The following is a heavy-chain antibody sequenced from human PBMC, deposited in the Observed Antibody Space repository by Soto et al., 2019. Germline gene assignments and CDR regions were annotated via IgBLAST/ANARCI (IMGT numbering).Heavy chain of an antibody. Sequence: QVQLVQSGAEEKKPGASVKVSCKASGYTFTNYAMDWVRQAPGQRLERMGWINAGNGNTKYSQNFQGRVTITRDTSASTAYMELSSLRFEDTAVYYCAGGKGYNWNHGWFDPWGQGTLVTVSS. J-gene: IGHJ5*02. CDR1: GYTFTNYA. CDR3: AGGKGYNWNHGWFDP. D-gene: IGHD1-20*01. V-gene: IGHV1-3*05. CDR2: INAGNGNT.